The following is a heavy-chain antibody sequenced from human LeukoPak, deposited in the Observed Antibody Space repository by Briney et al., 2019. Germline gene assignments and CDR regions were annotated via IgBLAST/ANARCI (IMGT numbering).Heavy chain of an antibody. CDR2: INSDGSST. CDR3: ARDPRGGDCFDY. V-gene: IGHV3-74*01. J-gene: IGHJ4*02. Sequence: GRSLRLSCAASGFTFSSYAMHWVRQAPGKGLVWVSRINSDGSSTSYADSVKGRFTISRDNAKNTLYLQMNSLRAEDTAVYYCARDPRGGDCFDYWGQGTLVTVSS. CDR1: GFTFSSYA. D-gene: IGHD2-21*01.